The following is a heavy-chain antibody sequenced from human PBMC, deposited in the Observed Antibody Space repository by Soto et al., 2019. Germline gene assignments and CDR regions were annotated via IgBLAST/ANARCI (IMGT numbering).Heavy chain of an antibody. J-gene: IGHJ5*02. CDR3: ATSLPLDIVVVPAAIRMTNWFDP. Sequence: ASVKVSCKVSGYTLTELSMHWVRQAPGKGLEWMGGFDPEDGETIYAQKFQGRVTMTEDTSTDTAYMELSSLRSEDTAVYYCATSLPLDIVVVPAAIRMTNWFDPWGQGTLVTAS. CDR1: GYTLTELS. CDR2: FDPEDGET. V-gene: IGHV1-24*01. D-gene: IGHD2-2*01.